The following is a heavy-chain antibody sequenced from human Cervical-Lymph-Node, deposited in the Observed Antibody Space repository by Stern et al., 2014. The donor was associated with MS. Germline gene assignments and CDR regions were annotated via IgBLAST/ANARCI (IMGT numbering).Heavy chain of an antibody. V-gene: IGHV3-30-3*01. D-gene: IGHD3-10*01. CDR2: VSYDGTQR. J-gene: IGHJ4*02. Sequence: VQLVKSGGGVVQPGRSLSLSCVASGFTFSTYAMHWVRQAPGKGLEWVAFVSYDGTQRNSTDSVKARFTISRDNSKNTLYLHMNSLRDEDTAVYFCARGGRGVGLEYWGQGALVTVSS. CDR1: GFTFSTYA. CDR3: ARGGRGVGLEY.